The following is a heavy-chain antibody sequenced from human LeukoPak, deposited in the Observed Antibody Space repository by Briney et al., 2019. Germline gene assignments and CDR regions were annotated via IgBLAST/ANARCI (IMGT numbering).Heavy chain of an antibody. J-gene: IGHJ4*02. Sequence: GGSLRLSCVASGFTVSNDYMAWVRQAPGKGLEWVSIIYPVGNTYYADSVKGRFTISRDNSWNTVDLQMNSLRAEDTAVYYCARGGLELRPAYFDYWGQGTLVTVSS. V-gene: IGHV3-53*01. CDR1: GFTVSNDY. CDR3: ARGGLELRPAYFDY. D-gene: IGHD1-7*01. CDR2: IYPVGNT.